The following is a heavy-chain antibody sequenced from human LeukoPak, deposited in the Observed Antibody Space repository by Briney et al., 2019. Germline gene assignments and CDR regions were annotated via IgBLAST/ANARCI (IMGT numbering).Heavy chain of an antibody. CDR3: MESRVGATY. V-gene: IGHV3-21*04. J-gene: IGHJ4*02. CDR1: GLTFSSYN. CDR2: ISTSSSYI. D-gene: IGHD1-26*01. Sequence: GGSLRLSCAASGLTFSSYNMNWVRQAPGKGLEWVSSISTSSSYIYYADSVKGRFTVSRDNAKNSVYLQMNSLKTEDTAVYYCMESRVGATYWGQGTLVTVSS.